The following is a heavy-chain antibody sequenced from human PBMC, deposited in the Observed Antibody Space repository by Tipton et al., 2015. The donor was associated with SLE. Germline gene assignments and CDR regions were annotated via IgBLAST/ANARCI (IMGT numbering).Heavy chain of an antibody. V-gene: IGHV4-59*12. J-gene: IGHJ6*02. CDR2: IYYSGST. CDR1: GGSISSYY. CDR3: ARDLRLGYCSGGSCYHYYYGMDV. Sequence: TLSLTCTVSGGSISSYYWSWIRQPPGKGLEWIGYIYYSGSTNYNPSLKSRVTMSVDTSKNHFSLKLSSVTAADTAVYYCARDLRLGYCSGGSCYHYYYGMDVWGQGTTVTVSS. D-gene: IGHD2-15*01.